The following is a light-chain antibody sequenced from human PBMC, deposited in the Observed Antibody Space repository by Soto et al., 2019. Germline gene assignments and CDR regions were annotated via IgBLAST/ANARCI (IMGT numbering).Light chain of an antibody. Sequence: QSVLTQPPSVSGAPGQRVTISWTGSSANIGAGYDVHWYQQLPGTAPKLLIYGNSNRPSGVPDRFSGSKSGTSASLAITGLQAEDEADYYCQSYDSSLGGSIFGGGTKLTVL. CDR3: QSYDSSLGGSI. CDR2: GNS. J-gene: IGLJ2*01. CDR1: SANIGAGYD. V-gene: IGLV1-40*01.